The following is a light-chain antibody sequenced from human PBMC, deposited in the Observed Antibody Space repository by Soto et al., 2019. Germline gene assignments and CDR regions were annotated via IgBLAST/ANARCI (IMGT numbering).Light chain of an antibody. CDR1: QSVGSL. J-gene: IGKJ2*01. CDR2: AAS. CDR3: QQSASLPYT. Sequence: DIQMTQSPSSLSASVGDRVTITCRASQSVGSLLYWFQQKPGTAPKLLIYAASTLQSGAPSRFSGSGAGTDFTLIISSLQPEDFATYYCQQSASLPYTFGQGTKVEI. V-gene: IGKV1-39*01.